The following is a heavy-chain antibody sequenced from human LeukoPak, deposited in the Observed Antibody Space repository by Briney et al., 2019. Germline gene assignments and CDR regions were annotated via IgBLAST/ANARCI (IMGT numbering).Heavy chain of an antibody. D-gene: IGHD3-22*01. CDR1: GFTFSSYA. CDR2: ISSNGGST. J-gene: IGHJ4*02. CDR3: VKDMYYDSSGPGGH. Sequence: GGSLRLSCSASGFTFSSYAMHWVRQAPGKGLGYVSAISSNGGSTYYADSVKGRFTISRDNSKNTLYLQMSSLRAEDTAVYYCVKDMYYDSSGPGGHWGQGTLVTVSS. V-gene: IGHV3-64D*09.